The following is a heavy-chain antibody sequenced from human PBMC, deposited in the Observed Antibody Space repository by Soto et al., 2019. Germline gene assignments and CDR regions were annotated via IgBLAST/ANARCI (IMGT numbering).Heavy chain of an antibody. J-gene: IGHJ4*02. CDR2: ISGSGGST. V-gene: IGHV3-23*01. D-gene: IGHD3-3*01. CDR3: AKGLLHYDFWSGYYTFDY. Sequence: GGSLRLSCAASGFTFSSYAMSWVRQAPGKGLEWVSAISGSGGSTYYADSVKGRFTISRDNSKNTLYLQMNSLRAEDTAVYYCAKGLLHYDFWSGYYTFDYWGQGTLVTVSS. CDR1: GFTFSSYA.